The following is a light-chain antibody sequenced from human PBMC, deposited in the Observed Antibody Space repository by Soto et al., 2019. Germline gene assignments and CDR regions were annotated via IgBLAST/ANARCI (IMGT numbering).Light chain of an antibody. CDR1: RSNIGNNA. Sequence: QSVLTQPPSASGTPGQRVTISCSGSRSNIGNNAVSWYQQLPGTAPKLLIYNNNQRPSGVPDRFSGSKSGTSASLAISGLQSEDEADYYYAAWDDSLNARGVFGGGTKVTVL. J-gene: IGLJ3*02. V-gene: IGLV1-44*01. CDR3: AAWDDSLNARGV. CDR2: NNN.